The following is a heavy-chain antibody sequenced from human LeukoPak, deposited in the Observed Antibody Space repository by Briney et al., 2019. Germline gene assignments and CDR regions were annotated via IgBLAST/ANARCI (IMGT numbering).Heavy chain of an antibody. J-gene: IGHJ5*02. Sequence: ASVKVSCKASGYTFTSYGISRVRQAPGQGLEWMGWISAYNGDTNYAQKLQGRVTMTTDTSTSTAYMELRSLRSDDTAVYYCARDYGGNSAKWFDPWGQGTLVTVSS. V-gene: IGHV1-18*01. CDR1: GYTFTSYG. CDR2: ISAYNGDT. D-gene: IGHD4-23*01. CDR3: ARDYGGNSAKWFDP.